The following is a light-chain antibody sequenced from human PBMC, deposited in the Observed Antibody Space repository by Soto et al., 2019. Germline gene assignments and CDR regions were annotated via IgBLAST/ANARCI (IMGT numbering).Light chain of an antibody. CDR1: QSVTSSY. CDR3: QQYGRSPPIT. Sequence: EIVLTQSPGTLSLSPGERATLSCRASQSVTSSYLAWYQQKPGQAPRLLIHGASSRATGIPDRFSGGGSGTDFTLTISRLEPEDFAVYYCQQYGRSPPITFGQGTRLEIK. CDR2: GAS. V-gene: IGKV3-20*01. J-gene: IGKJ5*01.